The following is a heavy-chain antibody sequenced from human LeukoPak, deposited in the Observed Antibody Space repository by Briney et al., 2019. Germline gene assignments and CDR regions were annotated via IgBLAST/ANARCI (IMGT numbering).Heavy chain of an antibody. CDR2: IYPGDSDT. D-gene: IGHD2-15*01. J-gene: IGHJ5*02. Sequence: GESLKISCKGSGYSFTSYWIGWVRQMPGKGLEWMGIIYPGDSDTKYSPSFQGQVTISADKSISTAYLQWSSLQASDTAMYYCAYYPGDGSSTYNWFDPWGQGTLVTVSS. CDR1: GYSFTSYW. V-gene: IGHV5-51*01. CDR3: AYYPGDGSSTYNWFDP.